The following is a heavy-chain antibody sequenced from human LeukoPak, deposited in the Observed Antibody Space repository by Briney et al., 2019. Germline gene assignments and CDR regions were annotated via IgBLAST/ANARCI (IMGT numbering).Heavy chain of an antibody. D-gene: IGHD3-9*01. Sequence: SETLSLTCAVSSGSISSNNWWSWVRQPPGKGLEWIGETYHSGSTNYNPSLKSRVTISVDKSKNQFSLKLSSVTAADTAVYYCASRHRDILTGYAWGQGTLVTVSS. CDR3: ASRHRDILTGYA. CDR2: TYHSGST. J-gene: IGHJ5*02. CDR1: SGSISSNNW. V-gene: IGHV4-4*02.